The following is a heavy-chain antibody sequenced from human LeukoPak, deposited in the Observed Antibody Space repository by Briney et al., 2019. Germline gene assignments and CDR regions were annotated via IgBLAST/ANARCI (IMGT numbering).Heavy chain of an antibody. V-gene: IGHV3-11*04. D-gene: IGHD2-2*01. CDR1: GFTFSDYY. J-gene: IGHJ4*02. CDR3: ARASKCSSTSCSTGYFDY. CDR2: ISSSGSTI. Sequence: GGSLRLSCAASGFTFSDYYMSWIRQAPGKGLEWVSYISSSGSTIYYADSVKGRFTISRDNAKNSLYLQMNSLRAEDTAVYYCARASKCSSTSCSTGYFDYWGQGTLVTVSS.